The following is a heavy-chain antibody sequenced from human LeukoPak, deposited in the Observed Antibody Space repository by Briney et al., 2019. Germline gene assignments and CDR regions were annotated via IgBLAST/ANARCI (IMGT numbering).Heavy chain of an antibody. CDR3: ARQDLLEQWLVLSTWYFDL. Sequence: PSETLSLTCTVSGGSISSSSYYWGWIRQPPGKGLEWIGSIYYSGSTYYNPSLKSRVTISVDTSKNQFSLKLSSVTAADTAVYYCARQDLLEQWLVLSTWYFDLWGRGTLVTVSS. V-gene: IGHV4-39*01. D-gene: IGHD6-19*01. CDR2: IYYSGST. J-gene: IGHJ2*01. CDR1: GGSISSSSYY.